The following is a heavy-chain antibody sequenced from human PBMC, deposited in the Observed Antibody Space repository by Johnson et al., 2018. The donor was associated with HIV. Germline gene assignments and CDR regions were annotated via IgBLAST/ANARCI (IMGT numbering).Heavy chain of an antibody. CDR2: IKQDGREK. D-gene: IGHD6-13*01. Sequence: LQLVESGGGFVHPGGSLRLPCATSGFTFSSYWLSWVRQAPGKGMEWVANIKQDGREKDHVDSVKGRLTISRDSAKNTLYLQMNSLRAEDTAVYYWAKSLFSFSWPYDAFDMWGKGTMVTVS. CDR3: AKSLFSFSWPYDAFDM. V-gene: IGHV3-7*02. J-gene: IGHJ3*02. CDR1: GFTFSSYW.